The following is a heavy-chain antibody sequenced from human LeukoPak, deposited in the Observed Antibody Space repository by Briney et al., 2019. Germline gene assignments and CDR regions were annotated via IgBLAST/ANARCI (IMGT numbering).Heavy chain of an antibody. J-gene: IGHJ5*02. CDR2: IYYSGST. Sequence: SETLSLTWSVSGVSISSYYWSWIRQPPGKGLEWIGYIYYSGSTNYNPSLKSRVTLSLDTSKSQFSLKQTSVTAADTAVYYCARAPIPYDRSRTDYRFDPWGQGTLVTVAS. D-gene: IGHD3-16*01. V-gene: IGHV4-59*01. CDR3: ARAPIPYDRSRTDYRFDP. CDR1: GVSISSYY.